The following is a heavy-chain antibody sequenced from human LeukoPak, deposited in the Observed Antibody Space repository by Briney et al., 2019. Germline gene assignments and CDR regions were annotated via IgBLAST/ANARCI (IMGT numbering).Heavy chain of an antibody. Sequence: SETLSLTCTVSGGSISSYYWSWIRHPPGKGLEWIGYIYYSGSTNYNTSLKSRVTISIDTSQNQFSLKLSSETAADTAVHYCARAGGYLGYMDVWGKGTTVTISS. CDR1: GGSISSYY. D-gene: IGHD5-18*01. V-gene: IGHV4-59*01. CDR2: IYYSGST. J-gene: IGHJ6*03. CDR3: ARAGGYLGYMDV.